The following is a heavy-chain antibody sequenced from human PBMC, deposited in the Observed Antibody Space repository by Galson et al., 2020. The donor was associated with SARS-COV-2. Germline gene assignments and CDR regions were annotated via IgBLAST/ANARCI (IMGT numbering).Heavy chain of an antibody. Sequence: SQASETLSLTCAVYGGSFSGYYWSWIRQPPGKGLEWIGEINHSGSTNYNPSLKSRVTISVDTSKNQFSLKLSSVTAADTAVYYCATINSYCSAGTCYIEYFHHWGQGTLVTVSS. CDR1: GGSFSGYY. D-gene: IGHD2-15*01. CDR2: INHSGST. CDR3: ATINSYCSAGTCYIEYFHH. J-gene: IGHJ1*01. V-gene: IGHV4-34*01.